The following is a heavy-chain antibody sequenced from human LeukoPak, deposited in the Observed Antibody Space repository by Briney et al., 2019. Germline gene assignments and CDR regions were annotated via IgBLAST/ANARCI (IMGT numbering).Heavy chain of an antibody. CDR1: GYSFASYW. V-gene: IGHV5-51*01. Sequence: PGESLKLSCKGSGYSFASYWIGWVRQMPGKGLEWMGIIYPDDSDTRYSPSFQGQVTISADKAITTAYVQWSSLKASDTAMYYCAIRSYYDTRGYYYFDYWGQGTLVTVSA. D-gene: IGHD3-22*01. CDR3: AIRSYYDTRGYYYFDY. J-gene: IGHJ4*02. CDR2: IYPDDSDT.